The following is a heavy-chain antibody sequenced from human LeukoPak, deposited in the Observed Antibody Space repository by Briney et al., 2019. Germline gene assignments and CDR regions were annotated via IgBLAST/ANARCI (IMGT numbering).Heavy chain of an antibody. CDR3: ARDPTAMVSFDY. CDR1: GYTFYYYG. D-gene: IGHD5-18*01. J-gene: IGHJ4*02. Sequence: ASVKVSCKASGYTFYYYGISWVRQAPGQGLEWMGWVSAYNGNTNYAQKLQGRATMTTDTSTSTAYMELRSLRSDDTAVYYCARDPTAMVSFDYWGQGTLVTVSS. V-gene: IGHV1-18*01. CDR2: VSAYNGNT.